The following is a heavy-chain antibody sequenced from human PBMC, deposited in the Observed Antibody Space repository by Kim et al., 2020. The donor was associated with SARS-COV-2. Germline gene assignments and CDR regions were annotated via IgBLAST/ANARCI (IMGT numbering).Heavy chain of an antibody. CDR1: GFTFSSYS. CDR2: ISSSSSYI. D-gene: IGHD3-10*01. J-gene: IGHJ2*01. CDR3: AKSLGGVRGATYWYFDL. Sequence: GGSLRLSCAASGFTFSSYSMNWVRQAPGKGLEWVSSISSSSSYIYYADSVKGRFTISRDNAKNSLYLQMNSLRAEDTAVYYCAKSLGGVRGATYWYFDLWGRGTLVTVSS. V-gene: IGHV3-21*01.